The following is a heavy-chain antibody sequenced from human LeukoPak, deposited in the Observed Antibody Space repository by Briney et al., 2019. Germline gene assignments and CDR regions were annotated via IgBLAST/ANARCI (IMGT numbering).Heavy chain of an antibody. CDR2: TYYRSKRFN. D-gene: IGHD5-12*01. CDR1: GDSVSSKSAA. V-gene: IGHV6-1*01. Sequence: SQTLSLTCAISGDSVSSKSAACNWIRQSPSRGLEWLGRTYYRSKRFNEYAVSEKSRISINPDTAKNQFSLQLNSVTPDDTAVYYCARLATKDGRDYWGQGTLVTVSS. J-gene: IGHJ4*02. CDR3: ARLATKDGRDY.